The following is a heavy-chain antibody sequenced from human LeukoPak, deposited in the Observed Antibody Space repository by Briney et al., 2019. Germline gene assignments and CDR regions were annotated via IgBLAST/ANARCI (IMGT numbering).Heavy chain of an antibody. CDR3: ARDHTYYDSSGYYFDY. Sequence: SQTLSLTCAISGDSVSSNSAAWNWIRQSPSRGLEWLGRTYYRSKWYNDYAVSVKSRITINPDTSKNQFSLQLNSVTPEDTAVYYCARDHTYYDSSGYYFDYWGQGPWSPSPQ. CDR2: TYYRSKWYN. D-gene: IGHD3-22*01. J-gene: IGHJ4*02. V-gene: IGHV6-1*01. CDR1: GDSVSSNSAA.